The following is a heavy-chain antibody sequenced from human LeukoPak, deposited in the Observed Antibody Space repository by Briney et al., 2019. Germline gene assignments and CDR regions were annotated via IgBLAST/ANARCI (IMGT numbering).Heavy chain of an antibody. V-gene: IGHV3-21*01. CDR2: ISSSSSYV. CDR3: ATVASSGFDY. Sequence: GGSLRLSCAASGFTFSSYSMNWVRQAPGKGLEWVSSISSSSSYVYYADSVKGRFTISRDNAKNSLYLQMNSLRAEDTAVYYCATVASSGFDYWGQGTLVTVSS. J-gene: IGHJ4*02. D-gene: IGHD3-10*01. CDR1: GFTFSSYS.